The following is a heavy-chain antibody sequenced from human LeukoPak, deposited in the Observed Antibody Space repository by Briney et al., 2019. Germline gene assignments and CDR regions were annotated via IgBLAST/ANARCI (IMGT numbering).Heavy chain of an antibody. Sequence: PGGSLRLSCAASGFPFSSYAMTWLRQAPGKGLEWVSAISGSGDNTYYADSVKGRFTISRDNSKNTLYLQMNSLRTEDTAVYYCAIRGGRGSGWHEGGHYFDYWGQGTLVTVSS. CDR3: AIRGGRGSGWHEGGHYFDY. CDR2: ISGSGDNT. D-gene: IGHD6-19*01. J-gene: IGHJ4*02. V-gene: IGHV3-23*01. CDR1: GFPFSSYA.